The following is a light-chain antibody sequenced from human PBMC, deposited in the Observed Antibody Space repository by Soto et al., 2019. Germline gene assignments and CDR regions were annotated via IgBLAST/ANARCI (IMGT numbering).Light chain of an antibody. V-gene: IGLV1-44*01. CDR3: AEWDGSLNVVV. CDR2: TNT. J-gene: IGLJ2*01. CDR1: TSNIGTNP. Sequence: QSVLTHPPSASGTRGQRVTISCSGSTSNIGTNPVNWYQHLPGTAPKLLIYTNTQRTSGVPDRFSGSKSGTSASLAVSGLQYEGEGDYYCAEWDGSLNVVVFGGGTQLAV.